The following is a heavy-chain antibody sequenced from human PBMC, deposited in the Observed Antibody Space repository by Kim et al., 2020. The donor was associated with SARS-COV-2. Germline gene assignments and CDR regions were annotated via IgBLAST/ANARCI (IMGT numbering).Heavy chain of an antibody. CDR3: ARGGRVSSGWSPYY. J-gene: IGHJ4*02. CDR2: IYYSGST. Sequence: SETLSLTCTVSGGSVSSGSYYWSWIRQPPGKGLEWIGYIYYSGSTNYNPSLKSRVTISVDTSKNQFSLKLSSVTAADTAVYYCARGGRVSSGWSPYYWGQGTLVTVSS. D-gene: IGHD6-19*01. CDR1: GGSVSSGSYY. V-gene: IGHV4-61*01.